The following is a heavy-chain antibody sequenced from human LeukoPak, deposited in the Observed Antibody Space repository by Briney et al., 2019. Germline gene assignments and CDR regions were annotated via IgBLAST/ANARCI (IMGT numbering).Heavy chain of an antibody. CDR2: LSGNGGNQ. CDR1: GFTFSSYA. D-gene: IGHD3-10*01. Sequence: GGSLRLSCAASGFTFSSYAMNWVRQAPGKGLEWVSGLSGNGGNQYYADSVKGRFTISRDNSKNTLFLQMNSLRAEDTAIYYCSRDLTGSGPDFDCWGEGALFTVSS. J-gene: IGHJ4*02. V-gene: IGHV3-23*01. CDR3: SRDLTGSGPDFDC.